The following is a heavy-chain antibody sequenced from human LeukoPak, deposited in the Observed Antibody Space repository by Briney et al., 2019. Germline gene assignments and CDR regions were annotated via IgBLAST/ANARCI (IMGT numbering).Heavy chain of an antibody. Sequence: SVKVCCKASGYTFSGYYMHWVRQAPGQGLESMGWINSNSGARNYAPKFQGRVTFSRDNSISTAYMELSSLRSDDTAIYYCARGRGGATTGFDHWGQGTLVTVSS. CDR2: INSNSGAR. D-gene: IGHD1-26*01. CDR1: GYTFSGYY. J-gene: IGHJ4*02. CDR3: ARGRGGATTGFDH. V-gene: IGHV1-2*02.